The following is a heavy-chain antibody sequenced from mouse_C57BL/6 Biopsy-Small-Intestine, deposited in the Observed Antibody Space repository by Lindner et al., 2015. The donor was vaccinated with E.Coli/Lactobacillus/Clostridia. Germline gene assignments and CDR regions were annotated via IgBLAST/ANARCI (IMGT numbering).Heavy chain of an antibody. CDR2: INVHTGYT. CDR3: ARASSTVFDTSNWFDP. CDR1: GYSFSSNG. Sequence: SVKVSCKASGYSFSSNGISWVRQAPGQGLEWMGWINVHTGYTKYEQKIQGRVTITTDTSTDTVYMELRSLTSEDTAVYFCARASSTVFDTSNWFDPWGQGTLVTVSS. J-gene: IGHJ4*01. D-gene: IGHD4-1*01. V-gene: IGHV1-14*01.